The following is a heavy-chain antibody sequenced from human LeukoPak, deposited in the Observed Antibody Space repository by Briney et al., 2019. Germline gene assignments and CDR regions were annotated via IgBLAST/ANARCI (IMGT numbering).Heavy chain of an antibody. V-gene: IGHV1-8*03. D-gene: IGHD3-10*01. Sequence: GASVKVSCKASGYTFTNYDINWVRQASGQGLEWMGWMSPKSANTGYAQKFQGRVTITRDTSISTAYMELSSLTSEDTAVYYCARTPPGGLIDYWGQGTLSPSPQ. CDR2: MSPKSANT. J-gene: IGHJ4*02. CDR3: ARTPPGGLIDY. CDR1: GYTFTNYD.